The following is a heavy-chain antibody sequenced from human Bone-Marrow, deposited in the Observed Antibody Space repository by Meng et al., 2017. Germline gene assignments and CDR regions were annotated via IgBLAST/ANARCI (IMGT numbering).Heavy chain of an antibody. CDR2: INPNSGGT. Sequence: QVQEVRSGVEVKKPGASVKGSCKASGDTCTGYYMHWVRQAPGQGLEWMGRINPNSGGTNYAQKFQGRVTMTRDTSISTAYMELSRLRSDDTAVYYCANWNDGLLNYWGQGTLVTVSS. J-gene: IGHJ4*02. CDR1: GDTCTGYY. CDR3: ANWNDGLLNY. V-gene: IGHV1-2*06. D-gene: IGHD1-1*01.